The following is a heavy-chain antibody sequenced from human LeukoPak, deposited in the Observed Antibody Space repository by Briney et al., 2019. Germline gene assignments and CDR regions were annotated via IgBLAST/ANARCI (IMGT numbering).Heavy chain of an antibody. CDR3: ARDYYGSGSYEE. CDR2: ISAYNGNT. D-gene: IGHD3-10*01. J-gene: IGHJ4*02. V-gene: IGHV1-18*01. CDR1: GGTFSSYT. Sequence: ASVKVSCKASGGTFSSYTISWVRQAPGQGLEWMGWISAYNGNTNYAQKLQGRVTMTTDTSTSTAYMELRSLRSDDTAVYYCARDYYGSGSYEEWGQGTLVTVSS.